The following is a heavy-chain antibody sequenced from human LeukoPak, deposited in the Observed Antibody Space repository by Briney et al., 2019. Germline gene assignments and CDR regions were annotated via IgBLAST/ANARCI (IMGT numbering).Heavy chain of an antibody. J-gene: IGHJ4*02. D-gene: IGHD3-22*01. CDR3: AKDLTYYYDSSGYS. CDR2: ISGSGSGGST. Sequence: GGSLRLSCAASGFPLSRSAMSWVRQAPGKGLEWVSNISGSGSGGSTYYADSVKGRFTISRDNSKNTLYLQMNSLRAEDTAVYYCAKDLTYYYDSSGYSWGQGTLVTVSS. CDR1: GFPLSRSA. V-gene: IGHV3-23*01.